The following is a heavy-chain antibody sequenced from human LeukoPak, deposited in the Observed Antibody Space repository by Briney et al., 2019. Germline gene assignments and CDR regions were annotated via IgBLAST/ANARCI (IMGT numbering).Heavy chain of an antibody. Sequence: GGSLRLSCAASGFNFNTYSMNWVRQAPGKGLEWLSSISRTSTYIYYADSVKGRFTISRDNSNNMLYLQMNSLRAEDTAVYYCARGGDGYNSPFDYWGQGTPVTVSS. CDR2: ISRTSTYI. CDR3: ARGGDGYNSPFDY. V-gene: IGHV3-21*01. J-gene: IGHJ4*02. D-gene: IGHD5-24*01. CDR1: GFNFNTYS.